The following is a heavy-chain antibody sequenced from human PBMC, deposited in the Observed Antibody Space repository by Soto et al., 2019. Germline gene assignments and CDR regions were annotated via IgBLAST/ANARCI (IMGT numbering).Heavy chain of an antibody. CDR2: ISYDGRNK. V-gene: IGHV3-30*03. Sequence: QVQLVESGGGVVQPGRSLRLSCAASGFTFSSYGMHWVRQAPGKGLEWVAVISYDGRNKYYADSVKGRFTISRDNSKNTLYLQMNSLRAEDTAVYYCARDRETRWLQLDYWGQGTLVTVSS. CDR1: GFTFSSYG. J-gene: IGHJ4*02. D-gene: IGHD5-12*01. CDR3: ARDRETRWLQLDY.